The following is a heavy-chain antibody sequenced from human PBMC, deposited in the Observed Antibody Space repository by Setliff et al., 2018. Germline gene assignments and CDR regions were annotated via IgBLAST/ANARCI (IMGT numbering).Heavy chain of an antibody. CDR1: GFSFRNCW. Sequence: GGSLRLSCVATGFSFRNCWASWVRQAPGKGPEWVGFIRYDGSYEYYADSVQGRFTISRDNSKNTLFLHMNNLRPEDTALYYCAKASLAYSFGYYFDSWGQGALVTVSS. V-gene: IGHV3-30*02. J-gene: IGHJ4*01. CDR3: AKASLAYSFGYYFDS. D-gene: IGHD5-18*01. CDR2: IRYDGSYE.